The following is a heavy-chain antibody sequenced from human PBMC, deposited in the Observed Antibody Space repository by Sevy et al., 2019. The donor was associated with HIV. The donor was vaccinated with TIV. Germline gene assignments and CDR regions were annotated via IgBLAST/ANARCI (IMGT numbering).Heavy chain of an antibody. V-gene: IGHV3-21*01. Sequence: GGSLRLSCAASGFTFSYYNMNWVRQAPGKGLEWVSSISSGSSYVYHADSVKGRFTISRDNAKNSLYLQMNSLRTEDTAVYYCASPLHYYDSPSAYGGKGTQVTVSS. D-gene: IGHD3-22*01. CDR2: ISSGSSYV. CDR1: GFTFSYYN. CDR3: ASPLHYYDSPSAY. J-gene: IGHJ4*02.